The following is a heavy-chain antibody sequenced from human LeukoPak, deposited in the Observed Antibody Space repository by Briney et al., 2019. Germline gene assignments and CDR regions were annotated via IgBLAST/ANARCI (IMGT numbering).Heavy chain of an antibody. Sequence: SGGSLRLSCAASRFTVSSNYMTWVRQAPGKGLEWVSVIYSGGSTYYADSVKGRFTISRDNSKNTLYLQMNSLRAEDTAVYYCARDRGGSFDIWGQGTMVTVSS. J-gene: IGHJ3*02. CDR2: IYSGGST. CDR1: RFTVSSNY. D-gene: IGHD3-10*01. V-gene: IGHV3-66*01. CDR3: ARDRGGSFDI.